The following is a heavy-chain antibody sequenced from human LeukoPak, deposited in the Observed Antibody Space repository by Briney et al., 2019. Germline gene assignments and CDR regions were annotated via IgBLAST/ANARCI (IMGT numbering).Heavy chain of an antibody. V-gene: IGHV4-59*11. J-gene: IGHJ4*02. D-gene: IGHD3/OR15-3a*01. CDR2: IFFSEST. CDR3: ASDRRGLYYFDL. CDR1: GGSFRGHY. Sequence: SETLSLTCTVSGGSFRGHYWTWIRQPPGKGLEWIGNIFFSESTHYNPSLKSRVTISVDTSNNQFSLKLTSPTTADTAVYYCASDRRGLYYFDLWGQGRLVTVSS.